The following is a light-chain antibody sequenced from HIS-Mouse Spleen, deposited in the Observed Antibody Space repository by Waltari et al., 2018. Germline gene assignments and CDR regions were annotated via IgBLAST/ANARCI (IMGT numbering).Light chain of an antibody. CDR3: CSYAGSSTLV. V-gene: IGLV2-23*01. CDR2: EGS. Sequence: QSALTQPASVSGSPGPSITISCTGTSSDVGSYNIVSWYQQHPGKAPKLMSYEGSKRPSGVSNRFSGSKSGNTASLTISGLQAEDEADYYCCSYAGSSTLVFGGGTKLTVL. J-gene: IGLJ3*02. CDR1: SSDVGSYNI.